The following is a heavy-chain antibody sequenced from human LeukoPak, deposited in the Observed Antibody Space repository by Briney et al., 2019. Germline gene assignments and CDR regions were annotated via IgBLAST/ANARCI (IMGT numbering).Heavy chain of an antibody. CDR2: ISGSGGST. D-gene: IGHD1-26*01. CDR1: GFTFSSYA. J-gene: IGHJ3*02. V-gene: IGHV3-23*01. Sequence: GGSLRLSCAASGFTFSSYAMSWVRQAPGKGLEWVSAISGSGGSTYYADPVKDRFTISRDNSKNTLYLQMNSLRAEDTAVYYCAKDGGSYQGVFAFDIWGQGTMVTVSS. CDR3: AKDGGSYQGVFAFDI.